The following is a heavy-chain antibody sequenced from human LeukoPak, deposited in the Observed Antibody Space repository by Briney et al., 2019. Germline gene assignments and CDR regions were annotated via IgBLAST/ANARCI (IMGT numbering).Heavy chain of an antibody. Sequence: GASVKVSCKASGYTFTDYYILWVRQAPGQRLEWMGWINAGNGNTKYSQKFQGRVTITRDTSASTAYMELSSLRSEDTAVYYCARGGNYYDSSGLSHWAFDIWGQGTMVTVSS. J-gene: IGHJ3*02. CDR3: ARGGNYYDSSGLSHWAFDI. CDR1: GYTFTDYY. CDR2: INAGNGNT. V-gene: IGHV1-3*01. D-gene: IGHD3-22*01.